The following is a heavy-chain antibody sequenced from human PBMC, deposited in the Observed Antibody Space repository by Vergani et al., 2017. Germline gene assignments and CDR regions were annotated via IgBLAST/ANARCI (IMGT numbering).Heavy chain of an antibody. Sequence: EVQLVQSGAEVKKPSESLIISCQISGYTFTDYWIGWVRQRPGKGLEWMGIVYPGDSDTRYSPSFEGQVTFSVDKSITTAYLHWSSLKASDTATYYCARLDNTKYVDSWGQGTLVTVSS. CDR2: VYPGDSDT. CDR1: GYTFTDYW. CDR3: ARLDNTKYVDS. V-gene: IGHV5-51*03. D-gene: IGHD2-2*03. J-gene: IGHJ4*02.